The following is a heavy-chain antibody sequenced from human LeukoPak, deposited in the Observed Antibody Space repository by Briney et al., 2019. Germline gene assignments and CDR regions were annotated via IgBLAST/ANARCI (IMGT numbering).Heavy chain of an antibody. D-gene: IGHD2-2*01. CDR2: VNTHNGNT. J-gene: IGHJ2*01. CDR3: ARDRSVPAGWRDDWYFDL. CDR1: GYTFTTSG. Sequence: ASVKVSCKASGYTFTTSGIGWVRQAPGQGLEWMGWVNTHNGNTNYAQKLQGRVTMTTDTSTSTAYMELRSLRSDDTAVYYCARDRSVPAGWRDDWYFDLWGRGTLVTVSS. V-gene: IGHV1-18*01.